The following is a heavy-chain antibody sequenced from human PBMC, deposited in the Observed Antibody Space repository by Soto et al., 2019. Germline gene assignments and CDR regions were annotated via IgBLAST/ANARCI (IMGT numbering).Heavy chain of an antibody. J-gene: IGHJ4*02. D-gene: IGHD6-6*01. CDR1: GYTFTRYT. CDR2: INPDNGHT. CDR3: ARGIATGKLAC. V-gene: IGHV1-3*01. Sequence: VASVKVSCKASGYTFTRYTMNWVRQAPGQRLEWMGWINPDNGHTKSSQKFQDRVIITRDTSASTAYMDLSSLRSEDTAVYYCARGIATGKLACWGQGTLVTVSS.